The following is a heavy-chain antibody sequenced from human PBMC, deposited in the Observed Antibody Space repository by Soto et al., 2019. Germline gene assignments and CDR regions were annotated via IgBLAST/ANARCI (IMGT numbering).Heavy chain of an antibody. D-gene: IGHD1-26*01. V-gene: IGHV3-33*01. Sequence: QVQLVESGGGVVQPGRSLRLSCAASGFTFSSYGMHWVRQAPGKGLEWVAVIWYDGSNKYYADSVKGRFTISRDNSKNTLYLQMNSLRAEDTAVYYCARDKTTGDFDYWGQSTLVTVSS. CDR2: IWYDGSNK. J-gene: IGHJ4*02. CDR3: ARDKTTGDFDY. CDR1: GFTFSSYG.